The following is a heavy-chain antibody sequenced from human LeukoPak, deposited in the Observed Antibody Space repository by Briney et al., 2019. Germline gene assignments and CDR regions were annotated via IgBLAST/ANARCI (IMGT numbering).Heavy chain of an antibody. V-gene: IGHV1-46*01. CDR2: INPGGDNT. J-gene: IGHJ3*02. CDR3: ARIRDGYNDAYDI. D-gene: IGHD5-24*01. CDR1: GYTFTKYY. Sequence: ASVKVSCKASGYTFTKYYIHWVRQAPGQGLEWMGLINPGGDNTNYTQNFQGRVTMTRDTSKSTVYMELSSLRSEDTAIYYCARIRDGYNDAYDIWGQGTVVTVPS.